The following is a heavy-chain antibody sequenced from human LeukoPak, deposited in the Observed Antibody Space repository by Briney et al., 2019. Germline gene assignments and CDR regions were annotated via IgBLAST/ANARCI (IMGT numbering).Heavy chain of an antibody. D-gene: IGHD6-13*01. CDR1: GGSISSYY. V-gene: IGHV4-59*01. CDR3: ARVHSSTTRIAFDI. J-gene: IGHJ3*02. CDR2: IYYSGST. Sequence: SETLSLTCTVSGGSISSYYWSWIRQPPGKGLEWIGYIYYSGSTNYNPSLKSRVTISVDTSKNQFSLKLSSVTAADTAVYYCARVHSSTTRIAFDIWGPGTMVTVSS.